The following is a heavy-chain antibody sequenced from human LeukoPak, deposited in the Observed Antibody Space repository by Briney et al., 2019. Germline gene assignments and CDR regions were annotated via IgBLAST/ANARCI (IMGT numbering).Heavy chain of an antibody. CDR1: GGSISSSSYY. CDR3: ARVGQQLVRVFDY. D-gene: IGHD6-13*01. J-gene: IGHJ4*02. CDR2: IYYSGNT. Sequence: SETLSLTCTVSGGSISSSSYYWGWIRQPPGKGLEWIGSIYYSGNTYYNPSLKSRVTISVDTSKNQFSLKLSSVTAADTAVYYCARVGQQLVRVFDYWGQGTLVTVSS. V-gene: IGHV4-39*07.